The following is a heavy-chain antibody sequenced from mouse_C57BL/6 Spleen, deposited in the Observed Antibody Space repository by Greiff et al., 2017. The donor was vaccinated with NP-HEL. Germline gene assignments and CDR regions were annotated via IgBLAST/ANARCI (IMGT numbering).Heavy chain of an antibody. D-gene: IGHD2-3*01. CDR3: ARPYDGSPYYFDY. J-gene: IGHJ2*01. CDR2: ISSGGSYT. CDR1: GFTFSSYG. Sequence: EVQLVESGGDLVKPGGSLKLSCAASGFTFSSYGMSWVRQTPDKRLEWVATISSGGSYTYYPDSVKGRFTISRDNAKNTLYLQMSSLKSEDTAMYYCARPYDGSPYYFDYWGQGTTRTVSS. V-gene: IGHV5-6*01.